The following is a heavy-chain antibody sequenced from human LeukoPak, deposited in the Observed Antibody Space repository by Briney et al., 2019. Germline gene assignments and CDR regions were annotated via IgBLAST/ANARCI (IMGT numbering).Heavy chain of an antibody. J-gene: IGHJ3*02. CDR3: AITTGTTRPSGAFDI. D-gene: IGHD1-1*01. Sequence: GGSLRLSCAASGFTVSSNYMSWVRQAPGKGLEWVSVIYSGGSTYYADSVKGRFTISRDNSKNTLYLQMNSLRAEDTAVYYCAITTGTTRPSGAFDIWGQGTMVTVSS. CDR2: IYSGGST. V-gene: IGHV3-53*01. CDR1: GFTVSSNY.